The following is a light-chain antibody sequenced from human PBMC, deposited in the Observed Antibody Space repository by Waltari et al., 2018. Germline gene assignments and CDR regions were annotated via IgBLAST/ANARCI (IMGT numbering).Light chain of an antibody. V-gene: IGKV1-5*03. J-gene: IGKJ3*01. CDR1: ESISTW. CDR3: LQDYNYPFT. Sequence: DIQMTQSPSTLSASVGDTVTFTCRASESISTWLAWYQQRPGKAPKLLIYKASYLETGVPSRFSGSGSGTEFILTISSLRPDDSATYYCLQDYNYPFTFGPGTKVDVK. CDR2: KAS.